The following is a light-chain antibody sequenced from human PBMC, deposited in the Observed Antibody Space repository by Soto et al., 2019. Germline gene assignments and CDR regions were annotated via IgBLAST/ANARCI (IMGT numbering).Light chain of an antibody. J-gene: IGKJ1*01. CDR2: DAS. V-gene: IGKV1-5*01. CDR3: QQHNTYSRT. Sequence: DIQMTQSPSTLSASVGDRVTITCRASQSINNWLAWYQQKPGKAPKLLIYDASTLQSGVPSRFSGSGSGTEFTLTISCLPPDDFATYYCQQHNTYSRTFGQGTEVEIK. CDR1: QSINNW.